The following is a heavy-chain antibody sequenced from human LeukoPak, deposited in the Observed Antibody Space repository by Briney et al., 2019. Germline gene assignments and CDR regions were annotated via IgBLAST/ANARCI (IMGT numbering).Heavy chain of an antibody. J-gene: IGHJ5*02. V-gene: IGHV3-23*01. Sequence: GGSLRLFCAASGFTFSSYAMSWVRQAPGKGLEWVSTIRGSDRETYYADSVKGRFTVSRDNSKNTLYLQMNSLRAEDTALYYCAKGGYSTPFDPWGQGTLVTVSS. CDR3: AKGGYSTPFDP. CDR1: GFTFSSYA. CDR2: IRGSDRET. D-gene: IGHD1-26*01.